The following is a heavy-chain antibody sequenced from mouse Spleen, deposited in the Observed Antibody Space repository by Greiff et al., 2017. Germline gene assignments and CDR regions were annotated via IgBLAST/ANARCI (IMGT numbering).Heavy chain of an antibody. Sequence: DVKLVESGGGLVKPGGSLKLSCAASGFTFSSYTMSWVRQTPAKRLEWVATISSGGGNTYYPDSVKGRFTISRDNARNTLYLQMSSLRSEDTAMYYCASYYEAWFAYWGQGTLVTVSA. J-gene: IGHJ3*01. CDR1: GFTFSSYT. V-gene: IGHV5-9*04. CDR2: ISSGGGNT. CDR3: ASYYEAWFAY. D-gene: IGHD1-1*02.